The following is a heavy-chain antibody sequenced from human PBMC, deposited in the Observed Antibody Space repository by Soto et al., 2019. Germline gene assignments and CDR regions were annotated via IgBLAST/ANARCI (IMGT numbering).Heavy chain of an antibody. CDR1: GGSLSSGGYY. V-gene: IGHV4-31*03. Sequence: SETLSLTCTVSGGSLSSGGYYWSWIRQHPGKGLEWSGYIYYSGSTYYNPSLKSRGTVSVDSAKNQFSLKLSSVTAADTAVYYCASYYYDSSGSSWFQHWGQGTLVTVSS. J-gene: IGHJ1*01. CDR2: IYYSGST. CDR3: ASYYYDSSGSSWFQH. D-gene: IGHD3-22*01.